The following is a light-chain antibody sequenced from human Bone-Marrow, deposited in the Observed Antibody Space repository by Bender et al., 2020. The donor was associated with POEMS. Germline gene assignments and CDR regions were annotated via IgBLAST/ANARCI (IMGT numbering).Light chain of an antibody. CDR2: EGT. CDR3: CSYAGSSTVV. J-gene: IGLJ2*01. CDR1: SSDVGSYNL. Sequence: QSALTQPASVSGSPGQSSTISCTGTSSDVGSYNLVSWYQQHPGKAPKFMIYEGTKRPSGVSNRFSGSRSGNTASLTISGLRAEDEADYYCCSYAGSSTVVFGGGTKLTVL. V-gene: IGLV2-23*01.